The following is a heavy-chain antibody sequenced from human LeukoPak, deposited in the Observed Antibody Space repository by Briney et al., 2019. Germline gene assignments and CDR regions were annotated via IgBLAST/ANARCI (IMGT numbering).Heavy chain of an antibody. CDR3: ARSYGSGSYDYYYYGMDV. D-gene: IGHD3-10*01. CDR1: GYTFSTYG. V-gene: IGHV1-18*01. Sequence: GASVKASCKASGYTFSTYGITWVRQAPGQGLEWMGWISVDKGNTKYEQKVQGRITMTTDTSTNTAYMELRSLRSDDTAVYYCARSYGSGSYDYYYYGMDVWGQGTTVTVSS. CDR2: ISVDKGNT. J-gene: IGHJ6*02.